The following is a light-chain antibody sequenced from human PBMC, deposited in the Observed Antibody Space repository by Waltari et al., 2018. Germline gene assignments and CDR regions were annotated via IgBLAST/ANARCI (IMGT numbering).Light chain of an antibody. CDR1: QNSRNS. CDR3: QHHSTWPPT. J-gene: IGKJ1*01. Sequence: EIVMTQSPATLSVSPGERATLSCRPSQNSRNSLAWYQQKPGQPPRLLIPLASTRATGIPARFSGSGSGTEFSLTISSLQYEDFAIYFCQHHSTWPPTFGPGTRV. CDR2: LAS. V-gene: IGKV3D-15*01.